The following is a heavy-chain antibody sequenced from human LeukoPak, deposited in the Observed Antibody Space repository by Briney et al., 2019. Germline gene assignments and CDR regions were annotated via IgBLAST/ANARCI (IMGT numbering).Heavy chain of an antibody. CDR3: ARAHRYYYDSGGDYSYFDY. J-gene: IGHJ4*02. CDR1: GFTLSNYN. Sequence: GGSLRLSCAASGFTLSNYNMNWVRQAPGKGLEWVAYISTSSITKYYADSVKGRFTISRDNSNNTLYLQMNSLRAEDTAVYYCARAHRYYYDSGGDYSYFDYWGQGTLVTVSS. CDR2: ISTSSITK. V-gene: IGHV3-48*01. D-gene: IGHD3-22*01.